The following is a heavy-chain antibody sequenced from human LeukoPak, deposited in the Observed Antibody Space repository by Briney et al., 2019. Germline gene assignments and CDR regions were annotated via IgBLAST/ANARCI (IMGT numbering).Heavy chain of an antibody. CDR2: ITGSGGNT. CDR3: AKDDAWGRYKD. D-gene: IGHD3-16*01. Sequence: GGSLRLSCAASGFTFSSYAMSWVRQAPGKGLEWVSAITGSGGNTYYADSVRGRFTISRDNSKNTVSLQMNSLRGEDTAVYYCAKDDAWGRYKDWGQGTLVTVSS. CDR1: GFTFSSYA. V-gene: IGHV3-23*01. J-gene: IGHJ1*01.